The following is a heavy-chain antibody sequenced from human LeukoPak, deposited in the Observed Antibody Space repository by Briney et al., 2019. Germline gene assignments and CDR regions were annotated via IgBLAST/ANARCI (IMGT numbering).Heavy chain of an antibody. CDR3: ARDLNWETY. CDR1: GFTFGSYW. J-gene: IGHJ4*02. V-gene: IGHV3-7*01. Sequence: PGGSLRLSCAASGFTFGSYWMSWVRQAPGKGLEWVANIKQDGSEKYYVDSVKGRFTISRDNAKNSLYLQMNSLRAEDTAVYYCARDLNWETYWGQGTLVTVSS. D-gene: IGHD1-1*01. CDR2: IKQDGSEK.